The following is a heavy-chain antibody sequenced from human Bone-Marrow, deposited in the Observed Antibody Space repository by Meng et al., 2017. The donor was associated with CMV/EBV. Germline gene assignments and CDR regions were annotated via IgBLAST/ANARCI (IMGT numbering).Heavy chain of an antibody. J-gene: IGHJ6*02. CDR3: ARMYNWNDVGYYGMDV. CDR1: GGSISSYY. Sequence: SETLSLTCTVSGGSISSYYWSWIRQPPGKELEWIGYIYYSGSTNYNPSLKSRVTITVDTSKNQFSLKLSSVTAADTAVYYCARMYNWNDVGYYGMDVWGQGTTVTVSS. D-gene: IGHD1-1*01. V-gene: IGHV4-59*01. CDR2: IYYSGST.